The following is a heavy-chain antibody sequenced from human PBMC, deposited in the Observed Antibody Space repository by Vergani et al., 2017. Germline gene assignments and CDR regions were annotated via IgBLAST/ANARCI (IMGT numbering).Heavy chain of an antibody. CDR2: MYHSGST. CDR1: GGSMSGYY. V-gene: IGHV4-59*01. J-gene: IGHJ5*02. Sequence: QVRLQESGPGLVKPSETLSLTCSVSGGSMSGYYWSWVRQPPGKELEWVGYMYHSGSTNYNPSLETRVTISEDTSKNQFSLKLNSVTAADTAVYYCGRVADLYGLGSRLLDLWGQGILVTVSS. D-gene: IGHD3-10*01. CDR3: GRVADLYGLGSRLLDL.